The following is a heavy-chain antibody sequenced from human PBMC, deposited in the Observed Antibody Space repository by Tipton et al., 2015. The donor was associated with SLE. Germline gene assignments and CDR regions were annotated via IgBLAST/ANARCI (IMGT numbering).Heavy chain of an antibody. CDR3: AAEYYSSSWRHPIDF. CDR2: IYTSGST. Sequence: TLSLTCIVSGGSISSDTYYWSWLRQPAGKGLAWIGHIYTSGSTNYNPPLKTRVTISADMSKNQFSLKLTSVTAADTAVYYCAAEYYSSSWRHPIDFWGQGMLVTVSS. V-gene: IGHV4-61*09. CDR1: GGSISSDTYY. D-gene: IGHD6-6*01. J-gene: IGHJ4*02.